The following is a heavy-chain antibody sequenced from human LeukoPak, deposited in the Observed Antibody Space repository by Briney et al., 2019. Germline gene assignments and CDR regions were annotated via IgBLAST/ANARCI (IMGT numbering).Heavy chain of an antibody. J-gene: IGHJ4*02. D-gene: IGHD3-10*01. Sequence: GGSLRLSCAASGFTFSTYTMNWVRQAPGKGLEWISYISNSSNTIYYADSVKGRFTISRDNAKNSLFLQMNSLRVEDTAVYYCATTEFLDHWGQGTLVTVSS. V-gene: IGHV3-48*01. CDR2: ISNSSNTI. CDR3: ATTEFLDH. CDR1: GFTFSTYT.